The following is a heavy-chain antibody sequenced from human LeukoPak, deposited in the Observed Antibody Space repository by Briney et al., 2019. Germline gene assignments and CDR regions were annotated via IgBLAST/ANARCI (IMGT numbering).Heavy chain of an antibody. CDR2: INRGSSTI. CDR1: GFTLSSYV. Sequence: GGSLRLSCVVPGFTLSSYVMNWVRQAPGKGLEWVSYINRGSSTIYYADSVKGRFIISRDNAKNSLYLQMNSLRAEDTAVYYCATYYYASGSSDWGQGTLVTVSS. CDR3: ATYYYASGSSD. V-gene: IGHV3-48*01. D-gene: IGHD3-10*01. J-gene: IGHJ4*02.